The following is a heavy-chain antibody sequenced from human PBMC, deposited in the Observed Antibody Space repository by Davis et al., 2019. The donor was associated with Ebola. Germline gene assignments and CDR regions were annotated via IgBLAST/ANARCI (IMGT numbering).Heavy chain of an antibody. J-gene: IGHJ4*02. Sequence: GESLKISCAASGFTFSSYAMSWVRQAPGKGLEWVSAISGSGGSTYYADSVKGRFTISRDNSKNTLYVQMNSLRAEDTAVYYCAKHGYYYGSGSYSYYLDYWGQGTLVTVSS. CDR2: ISGSGGST. CDR1: GFTFSSYA. V-gene: IGHV3-23*01. CDR3: AKHGYYYGSGSYSYYLDY. D-gene: IGHD3-10*01.